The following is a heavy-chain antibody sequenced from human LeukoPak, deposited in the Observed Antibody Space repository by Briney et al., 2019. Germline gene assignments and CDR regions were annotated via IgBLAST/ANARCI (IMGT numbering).Heavy chain of an antibody. Sequence: SETLSLTCTISGGSISTGSYYWGWIRQPPGKGLEWIGSIFYSGSTYYNLSLKSRVTISIDTSKNQFSLKLSSVTAADTAVYYCARAEDGYQIDYWGQGTLVIVSS. CDR1: GGSISTGSYY. J-gene: IGHJ4*02. D-gene: IGHD5-24*01. CDR2: IFYSGST. V-gene: IGHV4-39*07. CDR3: ARAEDGYQIDY.